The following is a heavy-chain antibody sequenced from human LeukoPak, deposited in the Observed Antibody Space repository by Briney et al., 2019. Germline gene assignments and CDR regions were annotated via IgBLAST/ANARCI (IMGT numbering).Heavy chain of an antibody. CDR1: GYTFTSYV. CDR2: INAANGNT. J-gene: IGHJ1*01. D-gene: IGHD2-8*01. V-gene: IGHV1-3*01. Sequence: ASVKVSFKASGYTFTSYVMHRVRQAPGQRLERMGWINAANGNTKYSQKFQGRVTIIRDTSASTAYMELSSLRSEDTAVYYCARPTYCTNGVCPEYFQHWGQGTLVTVSS. CDR3: ARPTYCTNGVCPEYFQH.